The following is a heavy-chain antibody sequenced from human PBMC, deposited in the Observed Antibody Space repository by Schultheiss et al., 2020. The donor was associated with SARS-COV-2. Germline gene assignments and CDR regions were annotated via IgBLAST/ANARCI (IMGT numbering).Heavy chain of an antibody. D-gene: IGHD2-15*01. CDR3: ASTSDIVVAVATA. Sequence: SQTLSLTCAVSGYSISSGYYWGWIRQPPGKGLEWIGNIYHSGSTYYNPSLKSRVTISVDTSKDQFSLKLRSVTATDTAVYYCASTSDIVVAVATAWGQGTLVTVSS. V-gene: IGHV4-38-2*01. CDR2: IYHSGST. J-gene: IGHJ1*01. CDR1: GYSISSGYY.